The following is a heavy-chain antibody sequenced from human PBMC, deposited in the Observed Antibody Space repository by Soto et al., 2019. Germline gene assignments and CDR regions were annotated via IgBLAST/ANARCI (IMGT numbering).Heavy chain of an antibody. Sequence: QVQLVQSGAEVKKPGASVKVSCKASGYTFTSYGISWVRQAPGQGLEWMGWISAYNGNTNYAQKHQGRVTMTTDTATTTAYMELRSLRSDDTAVYYCARVKYSPPYYCYYGMDVWGQGTTVTVSS. V-gene: IGHV1-18*01. J-gene: IGHJ6*02. CDR1: GYTFTSYG. CDR2: ISAYNGNT. D-gene: IGHD5-18*01. CDR3: ARVKYSPPYYCYYGMDV.